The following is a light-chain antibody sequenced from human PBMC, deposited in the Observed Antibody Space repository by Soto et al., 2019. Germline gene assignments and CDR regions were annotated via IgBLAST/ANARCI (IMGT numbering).Light chain of an antibody. CDR1: SSDVGGYNQ. CDR3: CSYAGRYTPDV. Sequence: QSALTQPRSVSGSPGQSVTISCTGTSSDVGGYNQVSWYQQHPGKAPKVMIYDVSKRPSGVPDRFSGSKSGNTASLTISGLQAEDEADYYCCSYAGRYTPDVFGTGTKLTVL. CDR2: DVS. V-gene: IGLV2-11*01. J-gene: IGLJ1*01.